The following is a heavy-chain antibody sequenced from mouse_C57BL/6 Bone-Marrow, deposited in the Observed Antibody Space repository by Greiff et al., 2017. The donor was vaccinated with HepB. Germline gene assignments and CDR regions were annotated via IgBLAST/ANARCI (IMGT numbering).Heavy chain of an antibody. J-gene: IGHJ2*01. D-gene: IGHD4-1*01. V-gene: IGHV5-17*01. CDR2: ISSGSSTI. CDR1: GFTFSDYG. Sequence: EVHLVESGGGLVKPGGSLKLSCAASGFTFSDYGMHWVRQAPEKGLEWVAYISSGSSTIYYADTVKGRFTISRDNAKNTLFLQMTSLRSEDTAMYYCARNWDVGYYFDYWGQGTTLTVSS. CDR3: ARNWDVGYYFDY.